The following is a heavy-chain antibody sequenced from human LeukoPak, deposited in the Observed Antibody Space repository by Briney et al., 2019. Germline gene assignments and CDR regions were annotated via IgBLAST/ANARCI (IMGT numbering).Heavy chain of an antibody. Sequence: SETLSLTCAVYGGSFSTNYWSWIRQPPGKGLEWIGETNHSGSTNYNPSLKSRVTISVDTSKNQFSLKLSSVTAADTAVYYCAREGVRGVPNWFDPWGQGTLVTVSS. D-gene: IGHD3-10*01. CDR2: TNHSGST. V-gene: IGHV4-34*01. J-gene: IGHJ5*02. CDR3: AREGVRGVPNWFDP. CDR1: GGSFSTNY.